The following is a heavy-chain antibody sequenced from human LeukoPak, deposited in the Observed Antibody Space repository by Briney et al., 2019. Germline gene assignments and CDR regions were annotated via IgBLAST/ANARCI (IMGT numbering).Heavy chain of an antibody. J-gene: IGHJ6*03. D-gene: IGHD3-16*01. CDR1: GFTFSSYS. CDR2: ISSSSSYI. V-gene: IGHV3-21*01. CDR3: ARRSEFGVLYYMDI. Sequence: GGSLRLSCAASGFTFSSYSMNWVRQAPGKGLEWVSSISSSSSYIYYADSVKGRFTISRDNAKNSLYLQMNSLRAEDTAVYYCARRSEFGVLYYMDIWGKGTTVTVSS.